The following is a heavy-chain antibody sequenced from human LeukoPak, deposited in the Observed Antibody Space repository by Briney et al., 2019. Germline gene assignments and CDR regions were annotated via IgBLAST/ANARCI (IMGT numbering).Heavy chain of an antibody. D-gene: IGHD3-10*01. CDR1: GYTFTSYY. V-gene: IGHV1-2*02. Sequence: ASVKVSCKASGYTFTSYYIHWLRQAPGQRFEWMGWSDPKSGATKYEHFQGRVTMTRDTSISTAYMELSRLTSDDTAVYYCARGNFYDNKGYSPELRYWGQGTLVTVSS. CDR3: ARGNFYDNKGYSPELRY. CDR2: SDPKSGAT. J-gene: IGHJ4*02.